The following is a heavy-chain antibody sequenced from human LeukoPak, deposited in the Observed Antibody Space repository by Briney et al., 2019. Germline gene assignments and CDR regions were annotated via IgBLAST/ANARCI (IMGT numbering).Heavy chain of an antibody. J-gene: IGHJ6*02. CDR1: GGSVSSSDYY. CDR2: IYYSGST. CDR3: ARHLRIVGVPRGYYYYGMDV. D-gene: IGHD1-26*01. Sequence: SETLSLTCTVSGGSVSSSDYYWDWMRQPPGKGLEWIGSIYYSGSTYYNPSLKSRVTISVDTSKNQFSLKLSSVIAADTAVYYCARHLRIVGVPRGYYYYGMDVWGQGTTVTVSS. V-gene: IGHV4-39*01.